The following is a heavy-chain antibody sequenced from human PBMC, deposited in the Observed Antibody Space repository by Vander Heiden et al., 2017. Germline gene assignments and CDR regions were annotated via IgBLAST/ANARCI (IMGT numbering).Heavy chain of an antibody. CDR1: GFTFSSYA. CDR2: ISYDGSNK. J-gene: IGHJ4*02. V-gene: IGHV3-30-3*01. CDR3: ARDRVLRYFDWSLTLDY. Sequence: QVQLVESGGGVVQPGSSLRLSCAASGFTFSSYAMHWVRQAPGKGLEWVAVISYDGSNKYYADSVKGRFTISRDNSKNTLYLQMNSLRAEDTAVYYCARDRVLRYFDWSLTLDYWGQGTLVTVSS. D-gene: IGHD3-9*01.